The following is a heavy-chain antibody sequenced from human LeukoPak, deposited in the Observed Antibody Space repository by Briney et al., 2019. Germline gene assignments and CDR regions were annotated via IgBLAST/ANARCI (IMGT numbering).Heavy chain of an antibody. J-gene: IGHJ3*02. V-gene: IGHV4-39*01. D-gene: IGHD3-22*01. CDR2: IYYSGST. Sequence: SETLSLTCTVSGDSISSTNYYWGWIRQPPGKGPEWIGSIYYSGSTYYNPSLKSRVTISVDTSKNQFSLKLSSVTAADTAVYFCARSPRIYMIGTHAFDIWGQGTMVTVSS. CDR1: GDSISSTNYY. CDR3: ARSPRIYMIGTHAFDI.